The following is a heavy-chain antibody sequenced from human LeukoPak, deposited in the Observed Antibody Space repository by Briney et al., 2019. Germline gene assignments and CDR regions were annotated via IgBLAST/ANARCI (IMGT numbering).Heavy chain of an antibody. V-gene: IGHV3-7*01. CDR1: RFSFSSYW. CDR2: IKQDGSEK. J-gene: IGHJ6*02. D-gene: IGHD6-19*01. Sequence: GGSLILSCASSRFSFSSYWMSWVRQAPGKGLEWVANIKQDGSEKYYVDSVKSRFTISRDNAKNSLYLQMNSLRAEDTAVYYCARDRYSSGWYAYLYYYGMDVWGQGTTVTVCS. CDR3: ARDRYSSGWYAYLYYYGMDV.